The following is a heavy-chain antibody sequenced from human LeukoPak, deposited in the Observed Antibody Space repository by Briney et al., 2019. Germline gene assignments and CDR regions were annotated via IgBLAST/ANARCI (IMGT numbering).Heavy chain of an antibody. CDR1: GYTFTSYA. CDR2: INTNTGNP. V-gene: IGHV7-4-1*02. CDR3: ARAIMITFGGVIIGMDV. Sequence: ASVKVSCKASGYTFTSYAMNWVRQAPGQGLEWMGWINTNTGNPTYSQGFTGRFVFSLDTSVSTAYLQISSLKAEDTAVYYCARAIMITFGGVIIGMDVWGQGTTVTVSS. J-gene: IGHJ6*02. D-gene: IGHD3-16*02.